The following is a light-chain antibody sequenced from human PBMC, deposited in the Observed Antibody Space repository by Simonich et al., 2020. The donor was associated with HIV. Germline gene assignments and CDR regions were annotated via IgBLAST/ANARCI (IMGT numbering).Light chain of an antibody. CDR3: QTWGTGILV. J-gene: IGLJ3*02. V-gene: IGLV4-69*01. Sequence: QLVLTQSPSASASLGASVKLTCTLSSGHSSYAIAWHQQQPEKGPRYLMKVNSDGSHSEGGGIPDRFSGSSSGAERYLTISSLQSEDETDYYCQTWGTGILVFGGGTKLTVL. CDR2: VNSDGSH. CDR1: SGHSSYA.